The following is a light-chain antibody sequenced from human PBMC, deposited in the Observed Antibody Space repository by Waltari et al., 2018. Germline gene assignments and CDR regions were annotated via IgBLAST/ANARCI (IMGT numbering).Light chain of an antibody. CDR2: AAS. Sequence: DIQMTQSPSSLSASVGDRVTSTCRASQGISNSLDWYQQKPGKAPKLLLYAASRLENGVPSRFSGSGSGTDYTLTISSLQPEDFVTYYCQQYYSIALNFGGGTKVEIK. V-gene: IGKV1-NL1*01. CDR3: QQYYSIALN. J-gene: IGKJ4*01. CDR1: QGISNS.